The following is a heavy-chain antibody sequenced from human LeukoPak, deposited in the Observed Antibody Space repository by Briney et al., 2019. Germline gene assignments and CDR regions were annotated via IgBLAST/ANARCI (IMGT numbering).Heavy chain of an antibody. CDR2: MYHTGSS. D-gene: IGHD1-26*01. V-gene: IGHV4-61*08. CDR1: GGSVDTIDYY. CDR3: AGDQGGSAHRHAFDI. Sequence: PSETLSLTCTVSGGSVDTIDYYWSWIRQPPGKGLEWIGYMYHTGSSIYSPSLKSRLTISVGTSKNQFTLNLSSMTAADTAVYYCAGDQGGSAHRHAFDIWGQGTLVTVSS. J-gene: IGHJ3*02.